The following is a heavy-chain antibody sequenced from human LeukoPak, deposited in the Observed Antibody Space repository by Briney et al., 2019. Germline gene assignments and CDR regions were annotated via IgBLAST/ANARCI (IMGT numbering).Heavy chain of an antibody. V-gene: IGHV4-38-2*01. CDR3: ARVGGIAVAGTSYDFDY. D-gene: IGHD6-19*01. CDR1: NYSINSGDF. CDR2: VALGGGT. Sequence: PSETLSLTCAVSNYSINSGDFWAWLRQPPGKRLEWIGSVALGGGTHYNPSLKSRVTLSVDTSKNEFSLKLSSVTAADTAVYYCARVGGIAVAGTSYDFDYWGQGTLVTVSS. J-gene: IGHJ4*02.